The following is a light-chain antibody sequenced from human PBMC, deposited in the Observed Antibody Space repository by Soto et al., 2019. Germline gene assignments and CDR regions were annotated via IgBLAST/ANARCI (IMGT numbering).Light chain of an antibody. CDR3: MLHMGGGLVV. J-gene: IGLJ2*01. CDR2: STN. V-gene: IGLV8-61*01. CDR1: SGSVSTTYY. Sequence: QTVVTQEPSFSVSPGGTVTLTCGLTSGSVSTTYYPSWYQQTPGQAPRTLIYSTNIRSSGVPDRFSGSILGNKAALTITGAQADDESDYHCMLHMGGGLVVYGGGTKVTVL.